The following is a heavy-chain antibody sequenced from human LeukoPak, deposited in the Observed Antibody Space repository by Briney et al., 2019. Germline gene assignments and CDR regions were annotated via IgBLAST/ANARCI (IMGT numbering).Heavy chain of an antibody. J-gene: IGHJ4*02. CDR1: GFTVSSNY. D-gene: IGHD3-10*01. Sequence: GGSLRLSCAASGFTVSSNYMSWVRQAPGKGLEWVSVIYSGGSTYYADSVKGRFTISRDNSKNALYLQMNSLRAEDTAVYYCARAAYYYGSGSYSGRYYFDYWGQGTLVTVSS. V-gene: IGHV3-66*01. CDR3: ARAAYYYGSGSYSGRYYFDY. CDR2: IYSGGST.